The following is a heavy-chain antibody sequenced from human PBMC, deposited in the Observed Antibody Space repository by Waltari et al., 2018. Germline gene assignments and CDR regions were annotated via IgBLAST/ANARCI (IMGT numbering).Heavy chain of an antibody. D-gene: IGHD5-12*01. J-gene: IGHJ4*02. CDR1: GYTFTGYY. CDR3: ARDRYSGYDSFDY. CDR2: INPNRGGT. Sequence: QVQLVQSGAEVKKPGASVKVSCKASGYTFTGYYMHWVRQAPGQGLEWMGRINPNRGGTNYAQKFQGRVTMTRDTSISTAYMELSRLRSDDTAVYYCARDRYSGYDSFDYWGQGTLVTVSS. V-gene: IGHV1-2*06.